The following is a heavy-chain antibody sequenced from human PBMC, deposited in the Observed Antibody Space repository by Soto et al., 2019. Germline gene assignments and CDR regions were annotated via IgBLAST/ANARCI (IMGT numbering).Heavy chain of an antibody. J-gene: IGHJ5*02. D-gene: IGHD2-15*01. Sequence: PSETLSLTCSVSGGSINYNSYYWGWIRQPPGKGLEGVGGIFYTGTTYYSPSLKDRVTISVDTFKNSFSLNLTPVTAVETPVYFCARLVVVAPVANAWGQGKPVPVSS. V-gene: IGHV4-39*02. CDR1: GGSINYNSYY. CDR3: ARLVVVAPVANA. CDR2: IFYTGTT.